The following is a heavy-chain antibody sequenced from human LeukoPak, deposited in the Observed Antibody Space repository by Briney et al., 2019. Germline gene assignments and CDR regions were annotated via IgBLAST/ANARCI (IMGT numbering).Heavy chain of an antibody. CDR1: GFTFSSYS. V-gene: IGHV3-21*04. CDR2: ISSSSSYI. D-gene: IGHD3-16*01. J-gene: IGHJ4*02. Sequence: GGSLRLSCAASGFTFSSYSMNWVRQAPGKGLEWVSSISSSSSYIYYADSVKGRFTISRDNAKNSLYLQMNSLRAEDTALYYCAKSLLLGGLIRYFDYWGQGTLVTVSS. CDR3: AKSLLLGGLIRYFDY.